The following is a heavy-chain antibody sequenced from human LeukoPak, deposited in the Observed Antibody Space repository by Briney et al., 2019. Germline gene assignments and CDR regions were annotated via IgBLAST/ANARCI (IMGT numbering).Heavy chain of an antibody. CDR3: AKEVISITMIVVVIPYFDY. Sequence: NPGGSLRLSCAASGFTFSDYYMSWIRQAPGKGLEWVSYISSSGSTIYYADSVKGRFTISRDNSKNTLYLQMNSLRAEDTAVYYCAKEVISITMIVVVIPYFDYWGQGTLVTVSS. J-gene: IGHJ4*02. CDR2: ISSSGSTI. CDR1: GFTFSDYY. D-gene: IGHD3-22*01. V-gene: IGHV3-11*01.